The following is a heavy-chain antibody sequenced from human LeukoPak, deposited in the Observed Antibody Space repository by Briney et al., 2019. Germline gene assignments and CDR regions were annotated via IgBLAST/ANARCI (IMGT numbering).Heavy chain of an antibody. CDR3: AKDRESLWFGELLYFDY. Sequence: GGSLRLSCAASGFTFSSYAMSWVRQAPGKGLEWVSAISGSGGSTYYADSVKGRFTISRDNFKNTLYLQMNSLRAEDTAVYYCAKDRESLWFGELLYFDYWGQGTLVTVSS. CDR1: GFTFSSYA. CDR2: ISGSGGST. D-gene: IGHD3-10*01. V-gene: IGHV3-23*01. J-gene: IGHJ4*02.